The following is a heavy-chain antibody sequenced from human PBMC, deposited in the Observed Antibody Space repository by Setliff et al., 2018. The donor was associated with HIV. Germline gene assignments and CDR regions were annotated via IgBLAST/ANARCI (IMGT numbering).Heavy chain of an antibody. J-gene: IGHJ2*01. CDR1: GGSVSEYY. D-gene: IGHD3-22*01. V-gene: IGHV4-59*08. Sequence: PSETLSLTCTVSGGSVSEYYWSWIRQPPGKGLEWIGYIDYSGSTNYNASLKSRLTMSIDTSKSQFSLKLSSVTAADTAVYYCARHQGKYYDSSGYSGWFFDLWGRGTLVTVSS. CDR3: ARHQGKYYDSSGYSGWFFDL. CDR2: IDYSGST.